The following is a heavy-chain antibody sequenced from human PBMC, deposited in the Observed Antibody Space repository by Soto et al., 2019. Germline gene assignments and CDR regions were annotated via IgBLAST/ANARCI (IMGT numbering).Heavy chain of an antibody. V-gene: IGHV3-23*01. Sequence: PGGSLRLSCAASGFTFSSYAMNWVRQAPGKGLEWVSVISGNGGGAYYGDSVKGRFTISRDNSKNTVYLLMNSLRAEDTAVYYCAKGRIQQWLSPESWGQGTLVTVSS. CDR3: AKGRIQQWLSPES. J-gene: IGHJ5*02. D-gene: IGHD6-19*01. CDR1: GFTFSSYA. CDR2: ISGNGGGA.